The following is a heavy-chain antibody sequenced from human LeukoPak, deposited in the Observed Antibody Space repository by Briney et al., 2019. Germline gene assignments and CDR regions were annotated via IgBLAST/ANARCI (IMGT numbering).Heavy chain of an antibody. Sequence: PSETLSLTCAVSGGSISSGGYSWSWIRQPPGKGLEWIGYIYHSGSTYYNPSLKSRVTISVDRSKNQFSLKLSSVTAADTAVYYCARARQEGGPDGGNLDYWGQGTLVTVSS. V-gene: IGHV4-30-2*01. D-gene: IGHD4-23*01. CDR1: GGSISSGGYS. CDR2: IYHSGST. CDR3: ARARQEGGPDGGNLDY. J-gene: IGHJ4*02.